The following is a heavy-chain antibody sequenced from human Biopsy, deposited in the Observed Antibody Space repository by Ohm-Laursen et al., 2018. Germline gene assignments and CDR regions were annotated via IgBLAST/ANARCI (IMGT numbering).Heavy chain of an antibody. J-gene: IGHJ4*02. CDR3: ATDDYSGDSAY. D-gene: IGHD4-23*01. V-gene: IGHV3-48*01. CDR2: ISSSSESI. Sequence: SLRLSCAASGAALSGYAMNWFRQAPGEGLEWVSYISSSSESIYYADSVRGRFTVSRDNAQNSMYLQMNSLRADDTAVYYCATDDYSGDSAYWGQGTLVTVSS. CDR1: GAALSGYA.